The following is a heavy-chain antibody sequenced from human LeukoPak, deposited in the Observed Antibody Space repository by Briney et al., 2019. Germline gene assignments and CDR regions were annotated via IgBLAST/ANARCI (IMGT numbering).Heavy chain of an antibody. CDR1: GFIFSNYW. D-gene: IGHD6-6*01. Sequence: PGGSLRLSCATSGFIFSNYWMSWVRQAPGKGLEWVANIKQDGSETYYVDSVKGRFTISRDNAKNSLYLQMNSLRAEDTAVYYCARADSNIAARRIGFDYWGQGTLVTVSS. J-gene: IGHJ4*02. CDR3: ARADSNIAARRIGFDY. CDR2: IKQDGSET. V-gene: IGHV3-7*01.